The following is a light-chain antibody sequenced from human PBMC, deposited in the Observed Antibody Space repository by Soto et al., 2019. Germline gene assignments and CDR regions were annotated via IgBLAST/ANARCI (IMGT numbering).Light chain of an antibody. V-gene: IGKV3-20*01. Sequence: EIVLTQSPGTLSVSPEERATLSCRASQTVRSSSLAWYQQKPGQAPRLLIYGASGRATGIPDKFSGSGSGTVFTLTISRLEPEDFAVYYCQQYGSSPYTFGQGTKLEI. CDR3: QQYGSSPYT. CDR1: QTVRSSS. CDR2: GAS. J-gene: IGKJ2*01.